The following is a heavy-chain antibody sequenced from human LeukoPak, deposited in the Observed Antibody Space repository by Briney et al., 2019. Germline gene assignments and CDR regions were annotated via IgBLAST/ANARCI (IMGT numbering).Heavy chain of an antibody. V-gene: IGHV4-59*01. J-gene: IGHJ6*03. CDR2: IYYSGST. CDR1: GGSISDYY. Sequence: SETLSLTCTVSGGSISDYYWNWIRQSPGKGLEWIGYIYYSGSTTYNPSLKSRVTMSVDTAKNQFSLKLRSVTAADTAVYFCARGDFCSKSNCYLRPMDVWGKGTTVTVSS. D-gene: IGHD3-3*01. CDR3: ARGDFCSKSNCYLRPMDV.